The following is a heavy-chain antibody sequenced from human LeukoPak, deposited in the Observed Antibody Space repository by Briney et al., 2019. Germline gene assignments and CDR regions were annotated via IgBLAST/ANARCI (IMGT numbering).Heavy chain of an antibody. CDR3: ARGARPVATS. J-gene: IGHJ4*02. V-gene: IGHV4-39*07. D-gene: IGHD5-12*01. Sequence: SETLSLTCTVSGGSISSSSYYWGWIRQPPGKGLEWIGSIYYSGSTYYNPSLKSRVTISVDTSKNQFSLKLSSVTAADTAVYYCARGARPVATSWGQGTLVTVSS. CDR2: IYYSGST. CDR1: GGSISSSSYY.